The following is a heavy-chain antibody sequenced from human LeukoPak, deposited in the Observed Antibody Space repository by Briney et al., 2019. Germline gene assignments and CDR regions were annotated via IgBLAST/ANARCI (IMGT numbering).Heavy chain of an antibody. J-gene: IGHJ4*02. V-gene: IGHV4-38-2*01. Sequence: SETLSLTCSVSGYSFTSGHYWGWIRQPPGKGLEWIANIYHTGSAHYNPSLKSRVTISVGTSKNQFSLKLSSVTAADTAVYYCARYCTSTTCILRGFDYWGQGTLVTVSS. CDR1: GYSFTSGHY. CDR3: ARYCTSTTCILRGFDY. CDR2: IYHTGSA. D-gene: IGHD2-2*01.